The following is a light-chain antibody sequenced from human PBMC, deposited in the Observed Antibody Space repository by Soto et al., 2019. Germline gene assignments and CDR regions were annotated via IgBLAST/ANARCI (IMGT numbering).Light chain of an antibody. Sequence: DIVMTQSPDSLAVSLGERATINCRSSQSVLYSSNNKNYLAWYQQKQGQPPKLPIYWASTRKSGIPDRFSGSGSGTDFTLTISSLQAEDVAIYYCQQYYRIPLTFGGGTKVDIK. CDR3: QQYYRIPLT. CDR1: QSVLYSSNNKNY. CDR2: WAS. V-gene: IGKV4-1*01. J-gene: IGKJ4*01.